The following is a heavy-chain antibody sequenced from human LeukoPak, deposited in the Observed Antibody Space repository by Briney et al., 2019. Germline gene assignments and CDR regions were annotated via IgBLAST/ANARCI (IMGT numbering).Heavy chain of an antibody. D-gene: IGHD3-10*01. CDR2: INHSGST. J-gene: IGHJ5*02. CDR1: GFTFSSYA. V-gene: IGHV4-34*01. CDR3: ARRKNTAIAMVRGVRGGLNWFDP. Sequence: GSLRLSCAASGFTFSSYAMSWIRQPPGKGLEWIGEINHSGSTNYNPSLKSRVTISVDTSKNQFSLKLSSVTAADTAVYYCARRKNTAIAMVRGVRGGLNWFDPWGQGTLVTVSS.